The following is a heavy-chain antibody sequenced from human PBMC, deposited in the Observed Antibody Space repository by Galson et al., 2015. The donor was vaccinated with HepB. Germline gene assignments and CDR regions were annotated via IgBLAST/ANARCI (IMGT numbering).Heavy chain of an antibody. J-gene: IGHJ4*02. CDR2: IFMSGSS. Sequence: ETLSLTCTVSGGFINSEYWSWIRQAAGKGPEYIGRIFMSGSSNYNPSLKSRATMSIDTSRSQISLKMKSVTAADTAMYYCAREPMLPMGFDYWGQGILVTVSS. D-gene: IGHD3-10*02. CDR3: AREPMLPMGFDY. V-gene: IGHV4-4*07. CDR1: GGFINSEY.